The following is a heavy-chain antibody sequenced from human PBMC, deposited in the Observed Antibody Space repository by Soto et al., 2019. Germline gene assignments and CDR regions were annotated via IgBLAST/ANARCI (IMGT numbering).Heavy chain of an antibody. CDR1: GFTFDDYG. CDR2: INWNGGST. CDR3: ASWSSYYDSSGYYYYFDY. Sequence: GGSLRLSCAASGFTFDDYGMSWVRQAPGKGLEWVSGINWNGGSTGYADSVKGRFTISRDNAKNSLYLQMNSLRAEDTALYYCASWSSYYDSSGYYYYFDYWGQGTLVTVSS. V-gene: IGHV3-20*04. D-gene: IGHD3-22*01. J-gene: IGHJ4*02.